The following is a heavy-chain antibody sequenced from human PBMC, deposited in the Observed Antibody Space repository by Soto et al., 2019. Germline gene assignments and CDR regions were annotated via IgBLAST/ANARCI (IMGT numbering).Heavy chain of an antibody. Sequence: QVQLVESGGGVVQPGRSLRLSCAASGFTFSSYGMHWVRQAPGKGLEWVAVISYDGSNKYYADSVKGRFTISRDNSKNTLYLQMNSLRAEDTAVYYCAKGGSGWYIRGGAFDYWGQGTLVTVSS. CDR2: ISYDGSNK. CDR3: AKGGSGWYIRGGAFDY. D-gene: IGHD6-19*01. CDR1: GFTFSSYG. J-gene: IGHJ4*02. V-gene: IGHV3-30*18.